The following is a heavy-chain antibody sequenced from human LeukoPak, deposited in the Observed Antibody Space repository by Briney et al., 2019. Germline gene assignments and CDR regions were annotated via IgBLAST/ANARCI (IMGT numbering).Heavy chain of an antibody. CDR1: GGSFSGYY. D-gene: IGHD3-22*01. CDR2: IYYSGST. CDR3: ARELATDDYYDSSGYEGY. V-gene: IGHV4-30-4*08. Sequence: SETLSLTCAVYGGSFSGYYWSWIRQPPGKGLEWIGYIYYSGSTYYNPSLKSRVTISVDTSKNQFSLKLSSVTAADTAVYYCARELATDDYYDSSGYEGYWGQGTLVTVSS. J-gene: IGHJ4*02.